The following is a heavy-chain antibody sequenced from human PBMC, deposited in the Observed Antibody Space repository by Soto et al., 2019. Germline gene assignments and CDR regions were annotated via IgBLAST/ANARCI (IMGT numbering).Heavy chain of an antibody. V-gene: IGHV1-69*06. D-gene: IGHD5-12*01. J-gene: IGHJ3*02. CDR2: IIPLFRTL. CDR1: GGTFSSYT. Sequence: QEQLVQSGAEVKKAGSSVKVSCKASGGTFSSYTITWVRQAPGQGLEWMGDIIPLFRTLNSAQKFQGRVTLIADKSTGTAYMELSSLRSEDTAVYYCARKVAVAQDAFDIWGQGTMVTVST. CDR3: ARKVAVAQDAFDI.